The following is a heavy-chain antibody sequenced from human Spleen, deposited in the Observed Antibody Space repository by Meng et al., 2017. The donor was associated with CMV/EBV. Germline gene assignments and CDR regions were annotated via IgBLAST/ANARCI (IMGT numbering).Heavy chain of an antibody. CDR1: GYTFTNCA. Sequence: ASVKVSCKASGYTFTNCAFSWVRQAPGQGLEWMGWISAYNGDTMVANLQGRVTMTTDTSTSTAYMELRSLTSDDTAVYYRARDRSISGTTGWFDPWGQGTLVTVSS. CDR3: ARDRSISGTTGWFDP. D-gene: IGHD1-7*01. J-gene: IGHJ5*02. CDR2: ISAYNGDT. V-gene: IGHV1-18*01.